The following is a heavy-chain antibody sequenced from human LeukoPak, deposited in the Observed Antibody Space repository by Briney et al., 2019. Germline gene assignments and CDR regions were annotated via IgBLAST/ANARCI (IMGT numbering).Heavy chain of an antibody. J-gene: IGHJ3*02. V-gene: IGHV4-31*03. CDR3: ARAPGIEKQLVNIDAFDI. CDR2: IYYSGST. D-gene: IGHD6-13*01. Sequence: SETLSLTCTVSGGSISSGGYYWSWIRQHPGKGLEWIGYIYYSGSTCYNPSLKSRVTISVDTSKNQFSLKLSSVTAADTAVYYCARAPGIEKQLVNIDAFDIWGQGTMVTVSS. CDR1: GGSISSGGYY.